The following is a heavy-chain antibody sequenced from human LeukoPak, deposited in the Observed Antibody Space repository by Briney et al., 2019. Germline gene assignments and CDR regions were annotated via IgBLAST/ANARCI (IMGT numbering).Heavy chain of an antibody. D-gene: IGHD6-19*01. CDR1: GGTFSSYA. CDR3: AREAVAGRGDY. Sequence: HRASVKVSCKASGGTFSSYAISWVRQAPGQGLEWMGGIIPIFGTANYAQKFQGRVTITADESTSTAYMELSSLRSEDTAVYYCAREAVAGRGDYWGQGTLVTVSS. CDR2: IIPIFGTA. J-gene: IGHJ4*02. V-gene: IGHV1-69*13.